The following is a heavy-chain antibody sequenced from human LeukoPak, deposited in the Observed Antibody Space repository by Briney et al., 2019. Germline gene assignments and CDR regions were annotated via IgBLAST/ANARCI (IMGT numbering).Heavy chain of an antibody. J-gene: IGHJ4*02. Sequence: GASVKVSCKASEYTFTECAVNWVRQAPGQRLEWMGWINAGNGNTKYAQKFQGRLTITRDTSASTAYMELSSLTFEDTAVYYCTRGRWSATTASYYLDFWGQGTLVTVSS. D-gene: IGHD2-15*01. CDR2: INAGNGNT. CDR3: TRGRWSATTASYYLDF. V-gene: IGHV1-3*01. CDR1: EYTFTECA.